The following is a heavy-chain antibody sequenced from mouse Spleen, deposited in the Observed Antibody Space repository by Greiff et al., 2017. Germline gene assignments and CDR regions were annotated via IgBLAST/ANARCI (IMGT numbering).Heavy chain of an antibody. CDR3: TFYYGNHRAY. Sequence: VHVKQSGAELVRPGASVKLSCTASGFNIKDYYMHWVKQRPEQGLEWIGRIDPEDGDTEYAPKFQGKATMTADTSSNTAYLQLSSLTSEDTAVYYCTFYYGNHRAYWGQGTLVTVSA. D-gene: IGHD2-1*01. CDR1: GFNIKDYY. CDR2: IDPEDGDT. V-gene: IGHV14-1*01. J-gene: IGHJ3*01.